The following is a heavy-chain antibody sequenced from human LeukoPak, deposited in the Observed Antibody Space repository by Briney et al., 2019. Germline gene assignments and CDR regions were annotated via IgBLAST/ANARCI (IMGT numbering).Heavy chain of an antibody. CDR1: GYSFTRYW. CDR3: ASSPSLYYFDY. Sequence: GESLKISCKGSGYSFTRYWIGWVRQMPGKGLEWMGIIYPGDSDTRYSPSFQGQVIISADKSISTAYLQWSSLKASDTAMYYCASSPSLYYFDYWGQGTLVTVSS. CDR2: IYPGDSDT. V-gene: IGHV5-51*01. D-gene: IGHD2-15*01. J-gene: IGHJ4*02.